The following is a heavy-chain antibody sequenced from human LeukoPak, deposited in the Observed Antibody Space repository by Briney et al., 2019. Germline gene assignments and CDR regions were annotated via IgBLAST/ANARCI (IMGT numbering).Heavy chain of an antibody. D-gene: IGHD1-26*01. V-gene: IGHV3-48*02. CDR1: GFTFTSTS. J-gene: IGHJ4*02. Sequence: GGSLRLSCAASGFTFTSTSMNWVRQAPGKGREWISYISSSSRTVHYADSVKGRFTISRDNAKNSLYLQMNSLRDEDTAVYYCARARDGSYDYWGQGTLVTVSS. CDR3: ARARDGSYDY. CDR2: ISSSSRTV.